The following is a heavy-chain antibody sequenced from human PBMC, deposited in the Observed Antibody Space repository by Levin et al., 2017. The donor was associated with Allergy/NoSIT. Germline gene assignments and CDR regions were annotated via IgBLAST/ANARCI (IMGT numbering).Heavy chain of an antibody. CDR1: GYTFTGYY. V-gene: IGHV1-2*02. D-gene: IGHD1-26*01. CDR3: ARSFKAVGARIFDY. J-gene: IGHJ4*02. Sequence: GESLKISCKASGYTFTGYYMHWVRQAPGQGLEWMGWINPNSGGTNYAQKFQGRVTMTRDTSISTAYMELSRLRSDDTAVYYCARSFKAVGARIFDYWGQGTLVTVSS. CDR2: INPNSGGT.